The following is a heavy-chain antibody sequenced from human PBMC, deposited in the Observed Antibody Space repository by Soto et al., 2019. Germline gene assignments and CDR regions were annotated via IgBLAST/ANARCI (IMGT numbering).Heavy chain of an antibody. D-gene: IGHD5-12*01. V-gene: IGHV3-11*03. J-gene: IGHJ4*02. CDR3: ARSLRGYSGYSGY. Sequence: PGGCLRLSCAASGFTFSDYYMSWIRQAPGKGLEWVSYISSSGSATNYADSVKGRFTVSRDNAKNSLYLQMNSLRAEDTAVYYCARSLRGYSGYSGYWGQGTLVTVSS. CDR1: GFTFSDYY. CDR2: ISSSGSAT.